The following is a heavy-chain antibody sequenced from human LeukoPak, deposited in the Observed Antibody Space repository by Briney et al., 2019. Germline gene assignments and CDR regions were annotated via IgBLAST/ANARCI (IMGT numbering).Heavy chain of an antibody. J-gene: IGHJ4*02. CDR2: MYYSGSI. CDR1: GGSISSYY. CDR3: ARLVGVVVDATPDYFDY. V-gene: IGHV4-59*08. D-gene: IGHD2-15*01. Sequence: SETLSLTCTVSGGSISSYYWSWIRQPPGKGLEWIGYMYYSGSINYNPSLKSRVTISVDTSKNQFSLKLSSVTAADTAVYYCARLVGVVVDATPDYFDYWGQGTLVTVSS.